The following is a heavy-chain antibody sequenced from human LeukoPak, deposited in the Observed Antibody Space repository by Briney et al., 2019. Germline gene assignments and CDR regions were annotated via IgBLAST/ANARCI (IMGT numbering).Heavy chain of an antibody. V-gene: IGHV1-58*02. CDR2: IVVGSGNT. CDR3: AAQPGIAVAGAHWFDP. Sequence: SVKVSCKASGFTFTSSAMQWVRQARGQRLEWIGWIVVGSGNTNYAQKFQERVTITRDMSTSTAYMELSSLRPEDTAVYYCAAQPGIAVAGAHWFDPWGQGTLVTVSS. CDR1: GFTFTSSA. J-gene: IGHJ5*02. D-gene: IGHD6-19*01.